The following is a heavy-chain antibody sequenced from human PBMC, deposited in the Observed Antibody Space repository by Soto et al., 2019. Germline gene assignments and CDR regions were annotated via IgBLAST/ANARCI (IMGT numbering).Heavy chain of an antibody. V-gene: IGHV3-30-3*01. CDR3: ARDGGFPGITFGGVINH. Sequence: QVQLVESGGGVVQPGRSLRLSCAASGFTFSSYAMHWVRQAPGKGLEWVAVISYDGSNKYYADSVKGRFTISRDNSKNTLYLQMNSLRAEDTAVYYGARDGGFPGITFGGVINHWGQGTLVTVSS. J-gene: IGHJ5*02. CDR2: ISYDGSNK. CDR1: GFTFSSYA. D-gene: IGHD3-16*02.